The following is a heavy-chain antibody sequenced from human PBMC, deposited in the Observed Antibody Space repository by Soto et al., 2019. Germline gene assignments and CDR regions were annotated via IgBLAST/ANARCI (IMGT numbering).Heavy chain of an antibody. D-gene: IGHD3-9*01. J-gene: IGHJ5*02. Sequence: GGSLRLSCAASGFTFSSYGMHWVRQAPGKGLEWVAVISYDGSNKYYADSVKGRFTISRDNSKNTMYLQMNSLRAEETAVYYCAKRGGRGYDILTGYIGWFDPWGQGTLVTVSS. CDR2: ISYDGSNK. CDR1: GFTFSSYG. V-gene: IGHV3-30*18. CDR3: AKRGGRGYDILTGYIGWFDP.